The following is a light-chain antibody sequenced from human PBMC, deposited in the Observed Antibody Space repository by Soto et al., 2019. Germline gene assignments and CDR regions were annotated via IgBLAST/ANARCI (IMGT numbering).Light chain of an antibody. CDR1: QSISSSY. Sequence: EIVLTQSPGTLSLSPGERATLSCRASQSISSSYLAWYQQKPGQAPRPLIYGASRRATGIPDRFSGSGSGTDFTLTISRLEPEDFAVYYCQHYGSSPLLTFGGGTKVQIK. CDR3: QHYGSSPLLT. CDR2: GAS. V-gene: IGKV3-20*01. J-gene: IGKJ4*01.